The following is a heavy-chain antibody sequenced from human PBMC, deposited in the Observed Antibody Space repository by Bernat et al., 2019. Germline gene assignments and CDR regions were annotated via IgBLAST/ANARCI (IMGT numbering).Heavy chain of an antibody. J-gene: IGHJ4*02. CDR3: TTDRSCTNGVCPLSPSDY. CDR2: IKSKTDDETT. Sequence: EVQLVESGGGLVQPGGSLRLSCAVSGFTFSNAWMSWVRQAPGKGLEWVGRIKSKTDDETTDYAAPLKGRFTVSRDDSRNTLYLQMNSLTTEDTAVYFCTTDRSCTNGVCPLSPSDYWGQGTLVTVSS. D-gene: IGHD2-8*01. CDR1: GFTFSNAW. V-gene: IGHV3-15*01.